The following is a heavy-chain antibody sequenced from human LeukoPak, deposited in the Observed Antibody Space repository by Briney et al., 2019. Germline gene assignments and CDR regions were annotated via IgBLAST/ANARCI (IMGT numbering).Heavy chain of an antibody. CDR3: ARAGMTGTPDY. D-gene: IGHD1-7*01. CDR2: IKQDGSET. Sequence: PGGSLRLSCEASGFTLSNYWMSWVCQAPGKGLGWVANIKQDGSETYYVDSVKGRFTLSRDNARNSLYLQMNYVGVDDTAVYYCARAGMTGTPDYWGQGTLVTVSS. CDR1: GFTLSNYW. V-gene: IGHV3-7*02. J-gene: IGHJ4*02.